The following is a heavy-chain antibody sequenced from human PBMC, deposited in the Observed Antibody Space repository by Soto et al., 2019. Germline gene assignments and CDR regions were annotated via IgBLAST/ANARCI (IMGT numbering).Heavy chain of an antibody. CDR1: GGSISSYY. V-gene: IGHV4-59*01. Sequence: SETLSLTCTVSGGSISSYYWSWIRQPPGKGLEWIGYIYHSGSTNYNPSLKSRLTISVDTSKNQFSLNLSSVTAADTAVYYCARDRGDFWSGYDRGEYYYGMDVWGLGTTVTVSS. D-gene: IGHD3-3*01. CDR3: ARDRGDFWSGYDRGEYYYGMDV. CDR2: IYHSGST. J-gene: IGHJ6*02.